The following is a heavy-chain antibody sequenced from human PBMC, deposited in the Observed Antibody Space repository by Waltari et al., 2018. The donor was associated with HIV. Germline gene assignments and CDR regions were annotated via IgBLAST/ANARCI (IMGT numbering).Heavy chain of an antibody. J-gene: IGHJ4*02. D-gene: IGHD1-26*01. V-gene: IGHV3-74*01. CDR2: INSDGSST. CDR3: ARAGRDGKLPPDY. Sequence: EVQLVESGGGSVQPGGSLRLSCAASGFTFSSYWMHWVHQAPGKGLVWVSRINSDGSSTSYADSVKGRFTISRDNAKNTVYLQMSSLRAEDTAVYYCARAGRDGKLPPDYWGQGTLVTVSS. CDR1: GFTFSSYW.